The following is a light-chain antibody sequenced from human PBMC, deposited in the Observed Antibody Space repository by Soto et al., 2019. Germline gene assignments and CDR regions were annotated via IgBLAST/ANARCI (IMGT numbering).Light chain of an antibody. Sequence: QSVLTQPPSVSAAPGQKVIISRSGSSFNIGNNYVSWYQQLPGTAPKLLIYDNNKRPSGIPDRFSGSKSGTSATLGITGLQTGDEADYYCGTWDSSLSAVVFGGGTKLTVL. CDR3: GTWDSSLSAVV. V-gene: IGLV1-51*01. CDR1: SFNIGNNY. CDR2: DNN. J-gene: IGLJ2*01.